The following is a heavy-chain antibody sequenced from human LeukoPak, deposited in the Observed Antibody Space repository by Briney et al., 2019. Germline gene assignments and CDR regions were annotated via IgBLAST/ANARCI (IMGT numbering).Heavy chain of an antibody. V-gene: IGHV1-2*02. CDR2: INPNSGGT. CDR3: AKRGIVIRAVIIIGFHKEAYYFDY. Sequence: ASVKVSCKASGYTFTGYYMHWVRQAPGQGLEWMGWINPNSGGTNYAQKFQGRVTMTRDTSISTAYMELNSLRVEDTAVYFCAKRGIVIRAVIIIGFHKEAYYFDYWGQGILVTVSS. D-gene: IGHD3-10*01. CDR1: GYTFTGYY. J-gene: IGHJ4*02.